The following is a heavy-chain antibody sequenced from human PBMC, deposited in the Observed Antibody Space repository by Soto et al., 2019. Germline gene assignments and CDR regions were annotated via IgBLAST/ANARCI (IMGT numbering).Heavy chain of an antibody. Sequence: GGSLRLSCAASGFTFSTYNMNWVRQAPGKGLEWVSYISSSSSTIYYEDSVKGRFTISRDNAKNSLYLQMNSLRDEDTGVYYCARADYPNYYYYGMDVWGQGTTVTVSS. CDR2: ISSSSSTI. D-gene: IGHD4-17*01. V-gene: IGHV3-48*02. CDR3: ARADYPNYYYYGMDV. J-gene: IGHJ6*02. CDR1: GFTFSTYN.